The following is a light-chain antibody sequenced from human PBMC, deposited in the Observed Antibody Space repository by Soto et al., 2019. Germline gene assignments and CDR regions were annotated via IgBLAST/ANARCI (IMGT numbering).Light chain of an antibody. CDR2: AAS. V-gene: IGKV3-20*01. CDR3: QQYGSSPWT. J-gene: IGKJ1*01. Sequence: EIVLTQSPGTLSLSPGERATLSCRASQSVNSSYLAWYQQKPGQAPRLLIYAASSRATGIPDRFSGSGSGTDFTLTISRLEPEYFAVYYCQQYGSSPWTFGQGTKVEIK. CDR1: QSVNSSY.